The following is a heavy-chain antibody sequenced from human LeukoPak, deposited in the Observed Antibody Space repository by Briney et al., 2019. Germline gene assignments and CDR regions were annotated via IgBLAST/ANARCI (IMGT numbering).Heavy chain of an antibody. D-gene: IGHD2-2*01. Sequence: GSVKVSCKVSGYTLTELSMHWVRQAPGKGLEWMGGFDPEDGETIYAQKFQGRVTMTEDTSTDTAYMELSSLRPEDTAVYYCATPPYCSSTSCHDYWGQGTLVTVSS. V-gene: IGHV1-24*01. CDR3: ATPPYCSSTSCHDY. CDR1: GYTLTELS. CDR2: FDPEDGET. J-gene: IGHJ4*02.